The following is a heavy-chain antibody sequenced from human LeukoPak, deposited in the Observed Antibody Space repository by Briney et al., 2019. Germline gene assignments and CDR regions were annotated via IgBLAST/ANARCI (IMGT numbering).Heavy chain of an antibody. D-gene: IGHD3-10*01. J-gene: IGHJ4*02. Sequence: PGGSLRLSCAASGFTFSSYAMSWVRQVPGKGLEWVSFISGSGGSTYYADSVKGRFTISRDNSKNTLYLQMNSLRAEDTALYYCAKHIRSGSYNRDFDYWGQGTLVTVSS. CDR2: ISGSGGST. CDR1: GFTFSSYA. CDR3: AKHIRSGSYNRDFDY. V-gene: IGHV3-23*01.